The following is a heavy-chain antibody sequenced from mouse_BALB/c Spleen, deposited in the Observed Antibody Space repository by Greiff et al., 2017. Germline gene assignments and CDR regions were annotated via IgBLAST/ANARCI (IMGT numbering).Heavy chain of an antibody. CDR1: GYAFTNYL. D-gene: IGHD1-2*01. CDR2: INPGSGGT. Sequence: QVQLQQSGAELVRPGTSVKVSCKASGYAFTNYLIEWVKQRPGQGLEWIGVINPGSGGTNYNEKFKGKATLTADKSSSTAYMQLSSLTSDDSAVYFCARSDYGDWYFDVWGAGTTVTVSS. V-gene: IGHV1-54*01. CDR3: ARSDYGDWYFDV. J-gene: IGHJ1*01.